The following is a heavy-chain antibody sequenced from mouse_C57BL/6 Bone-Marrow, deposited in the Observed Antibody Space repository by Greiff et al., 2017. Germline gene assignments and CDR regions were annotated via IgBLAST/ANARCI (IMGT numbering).Heavy chain of an antibody. Sequence: VQLQQSGPELVKPGASVKISCKASGYSFTDYNMNWVKQSNGKSLEWIGVINPNYGTTSYNQKFKGKATLTVAQSSSTAYMRLNSLTSEDSAVDYCARGYDYDYAMDYGGQGTSVTVSS. V-gene: IGHV1-39*01. CDR2: INPNYGTT. D-gene: IGHD2-4*01. CDR3: ARGYDYDYAMDY. J-gene: IGHJ4*01. CDR1: GYSFTDYN.